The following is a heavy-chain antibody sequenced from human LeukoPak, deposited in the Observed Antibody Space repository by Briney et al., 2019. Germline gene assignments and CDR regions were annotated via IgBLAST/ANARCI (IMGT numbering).Heavy chain of an antibody. CDR2: IYSSGST. D-gene: IGHD6-19*01. Sequence: NASETLSLTCTVSGGSISSSSYYWGWIRQPPGKGLEWIGSIYSSGSTYYNPSLKSRVTISVDTSKNQFPLKLSSVTAADTAVYYCARHIGWYLGYYYNYYVDVWGKGTTVTVSS. V-gene: IGHV4-39*06. J-gene: IGHJ6*03. CDR3: ARHIGWYLGYYYNYYVDV. CDR1: GGSISSSSYY.